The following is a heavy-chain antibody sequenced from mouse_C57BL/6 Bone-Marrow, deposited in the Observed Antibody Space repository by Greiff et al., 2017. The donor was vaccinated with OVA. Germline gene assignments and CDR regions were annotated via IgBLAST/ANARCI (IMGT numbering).Heavy chain of an antibody. Sequence: EVKLMESGEGLVKPGGSLKLSCAASGFTFSSYAMSWVRQTPEKRLEWVAYISSGGDYIYYADTVKGRFTISRDNARNTLYLQMSSLKSEDTAMYYCTRGPHYYGRSYGYFDVWGTGTTVTVSS. D-gene: IGHD1-1*01. J-gene: IGHJ1*03. V-gene: IGHV5-9-1*02. CDR1: GFTFSSYA. CDR3: TRGPHYYGRSYGYFDV. CDR2: ISSGGDYI.